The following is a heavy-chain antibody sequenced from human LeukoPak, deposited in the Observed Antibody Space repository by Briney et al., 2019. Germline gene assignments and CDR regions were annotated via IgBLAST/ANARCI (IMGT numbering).Heavy chain of an antibody. CDR2: ISAYNGNT. Sequence: ASVKVSCKASGYTFTSYGISWVRQAPGQGLEWMGWISAYNGNTNYAQKLQGRVTMTTDTSTSTAYMELRSLRSDDTAVYYCARDVSYYDFWSGYLQNNYFDYWGQGTLVTVSS. CDR1: GYTFTSYG. D-gene: IGHD3-3*01. J-gene: IGHJ4*02. V-gene: IGHV1-18*01. CDR3: ARDVSYYDFWSGYLQNNYFDY.